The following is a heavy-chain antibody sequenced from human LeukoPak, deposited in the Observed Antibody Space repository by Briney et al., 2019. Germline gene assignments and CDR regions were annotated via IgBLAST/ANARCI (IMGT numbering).Heavy chain of an antibody. CDR1: GGSISSHY. CDR3: ARGVGATNPPHY. J-gene: IGHJ4*02. CDR2: ISYSGST. D-gene: IGHD1-26*01. V-gene: IGHV4-59*11. Sequence: PSETLSLTCIISGGSISSHYWIWIRQPPGRGLEWIGYISYSGSTNYNPSLKSRVTMSVDTSKNQFSLNVTSVIAADTAVYYCARGVGATNPPHYWGQGTLVTVSS.